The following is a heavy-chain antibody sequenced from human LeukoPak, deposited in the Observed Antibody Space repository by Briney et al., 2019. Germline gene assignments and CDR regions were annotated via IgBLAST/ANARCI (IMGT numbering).Heavy chain of an antibody. V-gene: IGHV4-39*07. CDR3: ARGQWFGANNWFDP. Sequence: PSETLSLTCTVSGGSISSRSYYWGWIRQPPGKGLEWIGSIYYSGSTYYNPSLQSRVTISVDTSKNQFSLKLSSVTAADTAVYYCARGQWFGANNWFDPWGQGTLVTVSS. CDR2: IYYSGST. J-gene: IGHJ5*02. D-gene: IGHD3-10*01. CDR1: GGSISSRSYY.